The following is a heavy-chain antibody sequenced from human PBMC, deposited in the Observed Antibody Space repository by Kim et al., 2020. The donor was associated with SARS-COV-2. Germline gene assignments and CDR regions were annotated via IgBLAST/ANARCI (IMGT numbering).Heavy chain of an antibody. CDR3: ARTASGNERTNRWPFDI. D-gene: IGHD1-1*01. J-gene: IGHJ3*02. CDR1: GYTFTSYA. CDR2: INTNTGNP. V-gene: IGHV7-4-1*02. Sequence: ASVKVSCKASGYTFTSYAMNWVRQAPGQGLEWMGWINTNTGNPTYAQGFTGRFVFSLDTSVSTAYLQVSSLKAEDTAVYYCARTASGNERTNRWPFDIWGQGTMVTVSS.